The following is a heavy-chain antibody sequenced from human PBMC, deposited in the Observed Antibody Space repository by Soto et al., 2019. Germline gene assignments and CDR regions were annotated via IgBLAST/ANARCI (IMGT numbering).Heavy chain of an antibody. V-gene: IGHV1-2*02. J-gene: IGHJ5*02. CDR1: GFSFTGYY. CDR2: INAHSGGT. D-gene: IGHD6-6*01. CDR3: AKDLTRQLAYWLDP. Sequence: ASVKVACKASGFSFTGYYIHWLRQAPGQGLEWMGWINAHSGGTEYAQKFQGRVTLTRDTSIATAYLTLTSLTSDDTALYYCAKDLTRQLAYWLDPWGQGTQVTVSS.